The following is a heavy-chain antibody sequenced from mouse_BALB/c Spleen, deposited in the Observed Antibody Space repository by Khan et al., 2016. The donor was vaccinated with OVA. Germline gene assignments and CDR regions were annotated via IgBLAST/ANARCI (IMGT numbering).Heavy chain of an antibody. D-gene: IGHD1-1*01. Sequence: VQLQQPGAELVKPGASVKLSCTASGFSIKDTFMHWVKQRPEQGLEWIGRIDPANGNTKYDPKFQGKATITTDTSSNTAYLQLSSLTSEDTAVYYCVSSHYYGSTYAFAYWGQGTLVTVSA. CDR1: GFSIKDTF. V-gene: IGHV14-3*02. CDR2: IDPANGNT. CDR3: VSSHYYGSTYAFAY. J-gene: IGHJ3*01.